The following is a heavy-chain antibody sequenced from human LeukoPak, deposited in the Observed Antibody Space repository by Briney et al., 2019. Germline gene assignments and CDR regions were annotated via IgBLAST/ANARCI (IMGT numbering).Heavy chain of an antibody. CDR2: IWYDGSNK. V-gene: IGHV3-33*01. Sequence: PGGSLRLSCAASGFTFSSYGMHWVRQAPGKGLERVAVIWYDGSNKYYADSVKGRFTISRDNSKNTLYLQMNSLRAEDSAVYYCARDSPDYYYGMDVWGQGTTVTVSS. CDR3: ARDSPDYYYGMDV. J-gene: IGHJ6*02. CDR1: GFTFSSYG.